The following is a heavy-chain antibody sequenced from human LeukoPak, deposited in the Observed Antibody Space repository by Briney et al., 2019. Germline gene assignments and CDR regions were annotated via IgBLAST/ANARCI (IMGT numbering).Heavy chain of an antibody. V-gene: IGHV1-2*02. CDR2: INPNTGGI. Sequence: GASVKVSCKASGYTLTGYYLHWVRQAPGQGLEWMGWINPNTGGINYAQKFKGRVTMTRDTSINTAYMELSSLTSDDTAVYYCARDGAARDFDYWGQGTLVTVSS. CDR3: ARDGAARDFDY. J-gene: IGHJ4*02. CDR1: GYTLTGYY. D-gene: IGHD6-6*01.